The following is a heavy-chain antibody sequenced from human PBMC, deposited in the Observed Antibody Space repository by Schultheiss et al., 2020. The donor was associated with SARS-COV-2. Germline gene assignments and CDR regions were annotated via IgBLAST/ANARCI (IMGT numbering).Heavy chain of an antibody. CDR1: GFTFSNYA. CDR3: ARDLRFLEWPSYFYYGMDV. J-gene: IGHJ6*02. CDR2: ISSSSSTI. V-gene: IGHV3-48*02. Sequence: GGSLRLSCAASGFTFSNYAMTWIRQAPGRGLEWVSYISSSSSTIYYGDSVKGRFTVSRDNAKNSLYLQMNSLRDEDTAVYYCARDLRFLEWPSYFYYGMDVWGQGTTVTVSS. D-gene: IGHD3-3*01.